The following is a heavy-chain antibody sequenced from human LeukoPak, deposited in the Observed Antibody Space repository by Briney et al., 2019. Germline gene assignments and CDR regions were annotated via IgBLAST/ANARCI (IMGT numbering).Heavy chain of an antibody. CDR3: AGGGTMVRGVIGY. CDR1: GGSFSGYY. J-gene: IGHJ4*02. CDR2: INHSGST. V-gene: IGHV4-34*01. D-gene: IGHD3-10*01. Sequence: SETLSLTCAVYGGSFSGYYWGWIRQPPGKGLEWIGEINHSGSTNYNPSLKSRVTISVDTSKNQFSLKLSSVTAADTAVYYCAGGGTMVRGVIGYWGQGTLVTVSS.